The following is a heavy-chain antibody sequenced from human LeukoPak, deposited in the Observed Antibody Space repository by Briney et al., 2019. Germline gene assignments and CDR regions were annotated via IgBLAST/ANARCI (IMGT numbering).Heavy chain of an antibody. CDR2: IYHSGST. CDR1: GGSISSSNW. J-gene: IGHJ4*02. D-gene: IGHD3-22*01. Sequence: SETLSLTCAVSGGSISSSNWWSWVRQPPGKGLEWIGEIYHSGSTNYNPSLKSRVTIAVDKSKNQFSLKLSSVTAADTAVYYCARLLRHYDSSGYYYIEYYFDYWGQGTLVTVSS. CDR3: ARLLRHYDSSGYYYIEYYFDY. V-gene: IGHV4-4*02.